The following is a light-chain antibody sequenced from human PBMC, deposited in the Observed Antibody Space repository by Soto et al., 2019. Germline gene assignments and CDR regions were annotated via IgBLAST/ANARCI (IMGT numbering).Light chain of an antibody. CDR1: QSVSNN. J-gene: IGKJ5*01. CDR2: YAS. V-gene: IGKV3-15*01. Sequence: EIMMTQSPATLSVSAGERATLSCRASQSVSNNVAWYQQKPGQAPRLLIYYASTRATGIPARFSGSGSGTEFTITISSLQSEDFALYYCQQYNNWPPITFGQGTRLEIK. CDR3: QQYNNWPPIT.